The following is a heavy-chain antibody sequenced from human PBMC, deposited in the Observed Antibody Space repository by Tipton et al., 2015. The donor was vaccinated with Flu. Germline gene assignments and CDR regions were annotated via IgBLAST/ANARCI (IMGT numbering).Heavy chain of an antibody. CDR3: ARDATKYLRSGYFDY. D-gene: IGHD5-12*01. Sequence: SLRLSCAASGFTFSTCAMNWVRQAPGKGLEWVSSINSISSHIYYAESVRGRFTISRDNAKNSVYLQLNSLRAEDTAVYYCARDATKYLRSGYFDYWGQGTLVTVSS. J-gene: IGHJ4*02. V-gene: IGHV3-21*01. CDR1: GFTFSTCA. CDR2: INSISSHI.